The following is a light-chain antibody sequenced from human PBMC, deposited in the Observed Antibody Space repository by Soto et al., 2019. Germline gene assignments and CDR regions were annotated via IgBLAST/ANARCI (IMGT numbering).Light chain of an antibody. CDR1: QSVSSN. J-gene: IGKJ1*01. CDR3: QQYSNWPPLT. V-gene: IGKV3-15*01. CDR2: GAS. Sequence: EIVMTQSPATLSVSPGERATLSCRASQSVSSNLAWYQQKPGQAPRLLIYGASIRATGIPARFSGSGSGTEFPLTISSLQSEDFAVYYCQQYSNWPPLTFGQGTKVEIK.